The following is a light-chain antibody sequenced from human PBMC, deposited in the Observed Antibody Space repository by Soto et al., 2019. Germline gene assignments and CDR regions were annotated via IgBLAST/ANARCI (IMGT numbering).Light chain of an antibody. V-gene: IGKV1-5*03. Sequence: DIQMTQSPSTLSASVGDRVSITCRASQSLNSWLAWYQQKPGKAPKLLVYKTSTLESGVPSRFSGSGSGTEFTLTISNLQPDDFATYYCQQYNSYSEAFGQGTKVDI. CDR2: KTS. CDR1: QSLNSW. CDR3: QQYNSYSEA. J-gene: IGKJ1*01.